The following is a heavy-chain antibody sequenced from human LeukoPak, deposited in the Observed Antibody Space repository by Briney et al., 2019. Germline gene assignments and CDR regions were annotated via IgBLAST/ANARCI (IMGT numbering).Heavy chain of an antibody. CDR3: ARDEAYCTSTSCRASFYYYYMDV. CDR1: GGSISSSSYY. Sequence: PSETLSLTCTVSGGSISSSSYYWGWIRQPPGKGLEWIGSIYYSGSTYYNPSLQSRVTISVDTSRNQFSLKLSSVTAADTAVYYCARDEAYCTSTSCRASFYYYYMDVWGKGTTVTVSS. D-gene: IGHD2-2*01. CDR2: IYYSGST. V-gene: IGHV4-39*07. J-gene: IGHJ6*03.